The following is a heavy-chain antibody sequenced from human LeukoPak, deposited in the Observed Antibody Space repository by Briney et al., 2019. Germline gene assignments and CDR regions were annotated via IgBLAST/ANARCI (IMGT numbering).Heavy chain of an antibody. CDR3: ATIHKTYYYDSSGQPSQSYFDY. CDR2: FDPEDGET. Sequence: ASVKVSCKVSGYTLTELSMHWVRQAPGKGLEWMGGFDPEDGETIYAQKFQGRVTMTEDTSTDTAYMELSSLRSEDTAVYHCATIHKTYYYDSSGQPSQSYFDYWGQGTLVTVS. CDR1: GYTLTELS. V-gene: IGHV1-24*01. J-gene: IGHJ4*02. D-gene: IGHD3-22*01.